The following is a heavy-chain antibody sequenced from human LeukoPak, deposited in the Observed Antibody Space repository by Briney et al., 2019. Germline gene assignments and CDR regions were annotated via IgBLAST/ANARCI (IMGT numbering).Heavy chain of an antibody. D-gene: IGHD3-3*02. Sequence: GESLKISCKGSGYSFTSYWIGWVRQMPGKGLEWMGILYPGDSDTRYSPSFQGQVTISADKSISTAYLQWSSLKASDTATYYCARHSDRLAIDYWGQGTLVTVSS. CDR3: ARHSDRLAIDY. J-gene: IGHJ4*02. CDR2: LYPGDSDT. V-gene: IGHV5-51*01. CDR1: GYSFTSYW.